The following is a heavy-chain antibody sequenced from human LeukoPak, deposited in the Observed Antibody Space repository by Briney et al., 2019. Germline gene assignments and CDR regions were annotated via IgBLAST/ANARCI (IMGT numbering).Heavy chain of an antibody. CDR1: GGSISSNY. CDR3: ARLPPIAGRTARFDY. CDR2: IYYSGST. V-gene: IGHV4-59*08. D-gene: IGHD6-6*01. Sequence: SETLSLTCTVSGGSISSNYWSWFRQPPAKGLEWIGYIYYSGSTNYNPSLKSRVTISVDTSKNQFSLKLRSVTAADTAIYYCARLPPIAGRTARFDYWGQGTLVTVSS. J-gene: IGHJ4*02.